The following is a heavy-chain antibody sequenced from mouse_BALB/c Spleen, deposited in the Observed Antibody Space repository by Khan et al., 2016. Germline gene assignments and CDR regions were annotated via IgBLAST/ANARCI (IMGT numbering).Heavy chain of an antibody. CDR3: ARGNDGFFAWFAY. V-gene: IGHV3-2*02. CDR1: GYSITSDCA. CDR2: ISYSGYT. J-gene: IGHJ3*01. D-gene: IGHD2-3*01. Sequence: EVQLVESGLGLVKPSQSLSLSCTVTGYSITSDCAWSWIRQFPGNKLEWMGYISYSGYTSYNPSLKGRISITRDTSTNQFFLQLNSVTTEDTATYYCARGNDGFFAWFAYWGQGTLITVSA.